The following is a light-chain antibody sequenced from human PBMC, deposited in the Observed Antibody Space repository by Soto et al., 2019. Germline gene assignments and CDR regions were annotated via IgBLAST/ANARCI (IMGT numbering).Light chain of an antibody. CDR3: SSYTSSSTYV. J-gene: IGLJ1*01. CDR2: DVS. CDR1: SSDIGNYNY. V-gene: IGLV2-14*01. Sequence: QSALTQPASLSGSPGQSITISCTGTSSDIGNYNYVSWYQQDPGKAPKLMIYDVSNRPSGVSNRFSGSKSGITASLTISGLQAEDGADYYCSSYTSSSTYVFGTGTKVTVL.